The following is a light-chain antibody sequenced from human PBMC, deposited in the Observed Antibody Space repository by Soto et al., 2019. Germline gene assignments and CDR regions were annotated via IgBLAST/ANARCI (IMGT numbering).Light chain of an antibody. V-gene: IGLV2-14*01. J-gene: IGLJ1*01. CDR1: SSVVGGYNY. CDR2: DVS. CDR3: SSYTSSSTPFYV. Sequence: QSVLTQPASVSGSPGQSITISCTGTSSVVGGYNYVSWYQQHPGKAPKLMIYDVSNRPSGVSNRFSGSKSGNTASLTISGLQAEDEADYYCSSYTSSSTPFYVFGTGTKVTVL.